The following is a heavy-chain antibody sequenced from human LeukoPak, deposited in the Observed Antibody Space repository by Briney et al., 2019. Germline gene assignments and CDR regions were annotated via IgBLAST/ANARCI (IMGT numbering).Heavy chain of an antibody. J-gene: IGHJ4*02. CDR2: IYYTGST. D-gene: IGHD3-22*01. V-gene: IGHV4-59*01. CDR3: ARQRKYSSGWYRPIKYYDSSGSFDY. CDR1: GDSISDYY. Sequence: SETLSLTCTVSGDSISDYYWTWIRQPPGKGLEWIGHIYYTGSTHYNPSLMGRVTISVDTSKNQFSLKVRSVTAADTAVYYCARQRKYSSGWYRPIKYYDSSGSFDYWGQGTLVTVSS.